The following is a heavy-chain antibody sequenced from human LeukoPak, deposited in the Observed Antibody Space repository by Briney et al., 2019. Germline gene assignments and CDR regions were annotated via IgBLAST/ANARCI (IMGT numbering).Heavy chain of an antibody. D-gene: IGHD3-10*01. J-gene: IGHJ3*02. CDR1: GFTFSSYA. Sequence: GGSLRLSCAASGFTFSSYAMSWVRQAPGKGLEWVSGISGSGGSTYYADSVKGRFTISRDNSKNTLYLQMNSLRAEDTAVYYRAKDPVRVLGSYYSVAFDIWGQGTIVTVS. CDR3: AKDPVRVLGSYYSVAFDI. CDR2: ISGSGGST. V-gene: IGHV3-23*01.